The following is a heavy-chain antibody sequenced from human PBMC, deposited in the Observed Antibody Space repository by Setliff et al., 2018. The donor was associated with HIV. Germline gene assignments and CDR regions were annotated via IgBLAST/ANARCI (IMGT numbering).Heavy chain of an antibody. CDR1: GYSISSGSY. Sequence: SETLSLTCAVSGYSISSGSYWAWIRQPPGKGLEWIGSIYYSGSTYYNPSLNSRVTISVDASKNQFSLKLSSVTAADTAVYYCASLPPLYDSSGYYFDYWGQGTLVTVSS. CDR2: IYYSGST. CDR3: ASLPPLYDSSGYYFDY. J-gene: IGHJ4*02. D-gene: IGHD3-22*01. V-gene: IGHV4-38-2*01.